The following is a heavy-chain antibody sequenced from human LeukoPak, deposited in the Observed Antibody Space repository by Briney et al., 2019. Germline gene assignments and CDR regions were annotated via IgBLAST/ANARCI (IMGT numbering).Heavy chain of an antibody. CDR1: GGTFSSYA. J-gene: IGHJ4*02. CDR3: ARGYCSGGSCDGFDY. Sequence: VASVKVSCKASGGTFSSYAISWVRQAPGQGLEWMGGIIPIFGTANYAQKFQGRVTITADKSTSTAYMELSRLRSEDTAVYYCARGYCSGGSCDGFDYWGQGTLVTVSS. V-gene: IGHV1-69*06. D-gene: IGHD2-15*01. CDR2: IIPIFGTA.